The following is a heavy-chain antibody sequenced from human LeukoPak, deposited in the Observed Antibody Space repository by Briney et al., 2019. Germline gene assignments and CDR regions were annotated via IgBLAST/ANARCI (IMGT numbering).Heavy chain of an antibody. V-gene: IGHV3-30*02. CDR3: AKHLWELRTPPQPHDAFDI. CDR2: IRYDGSNK. D-gene: IGHD1-26*01. Sequence: GGSLRLSCAASGFSFSSYGMHWVRQAPGKGLEWVAFIRYDGSNKYYADSVKGRFTISRDNSKNTLYLQMNSLRDEDTAVYYCAKHLWELRTPPQPHDAFDIWGQGTMVTVSS. J-gene: IGHJ3*02. CDR1: GFSFSSYG.